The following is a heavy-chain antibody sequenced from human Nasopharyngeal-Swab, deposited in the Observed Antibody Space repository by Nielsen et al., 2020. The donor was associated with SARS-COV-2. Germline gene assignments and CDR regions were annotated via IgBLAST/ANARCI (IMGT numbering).Heavy chain of an antibody. J-gene: IGHJ3*02. V-gene: IGHV3-30*18. CDR3: AKVFDSAWATGAFDI. D-gene: IGHD1-26*01. CDR1: GFTFSSYG. Sequence: GGSLRLSCAASGFTFSSYGMHWVRQAPGKELEWVAVISYDGSNKYYADSVKGRFTISRDNSKNTLYLQMNSLRAEDTAVYYCAKVFDSAWATGAFDIWGQGTMVTVSS. CDR2: ISYDGSNK.